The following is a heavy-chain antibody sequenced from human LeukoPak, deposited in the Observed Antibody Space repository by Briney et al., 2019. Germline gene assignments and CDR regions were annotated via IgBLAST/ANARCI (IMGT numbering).Heavy chain of an antibody. CDR2: RWDDGSNK. CDR3: ARDRSYVGDYFDS. D-gene: IGHD3-16*01. CDR1: GFTFSSYG. J-gene: IGHJ4*02. Sequence: SLRLSCAASGFTFSSYGMPWVRQAPGKGLERVAVRWDDGSNKYYADSLKARFRISRDNFKNTVYLQMNSLRAHDTAVYYCARDRSYVGDYFDSWGQGTLVPVSS. V-gene: IGHV3-33*01.